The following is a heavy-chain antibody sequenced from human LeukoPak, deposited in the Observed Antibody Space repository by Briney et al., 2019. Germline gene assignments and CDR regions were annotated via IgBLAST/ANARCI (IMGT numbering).Heavy chain of an antibody. CDR3: AREGPMLRGVIGGKIDY. CDR1: GFSFDDYG. J-gene: IGHJ4*02. Sequence: GGSLRLSCAASGFSFDDYGMSWVRQAPGKGLEWVSGINWNGGSTGYADSVKGRFTISRDNAKNSLYLQKNSLRADDTAVYYCAREGPMLRGVIGGKIDYWGQGTVVTVSS. D-gene: IGHD3-10*01. CDR2: INWNGGST. V-gene: IGHV3-20*04.